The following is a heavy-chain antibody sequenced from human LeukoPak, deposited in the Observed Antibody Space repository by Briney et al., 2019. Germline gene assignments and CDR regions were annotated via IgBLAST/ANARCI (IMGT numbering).Heavy chain of an antibody. V-gene: IGHV3-30-3*01. Sequence: GGSLRLSCAASGFTFSSYAMYWVRQAPGKGLEWVAVISYDGSNKYYADSVKGRFTISRDNSKNTLYLQMNSLRAEDTAVYYCAREGDSSCFDYWGQGTLVTVSS. CDR2: ISYDGSNK. J-gene: IGHJ4*02. CDR1: GFTFSSYA. D-gene: IGHD3-16*01. CDR3: AREGDSSCFDY.